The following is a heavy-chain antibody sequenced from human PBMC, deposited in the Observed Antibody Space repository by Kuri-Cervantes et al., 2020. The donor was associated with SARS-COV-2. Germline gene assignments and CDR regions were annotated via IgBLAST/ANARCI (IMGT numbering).Heavy chain of an antibody. V-gene: IGHV1-69*13. J-gene: IGHJ4*02. CDR3: ARGSAGGRYSNYVLDY. D-gene: IGHD4-11*01. CDR2: IIPIFGTA. CDR1: GGTFSSYA. Sequence: SVKVSCKASGGTFSSYAISWVRQAPGQGLEWMGRIIPIFGTANYAQKFQGRVTITADESTSTAYMELSSLRSEDTAVYYCARGSAGGRYSNYVLDYWGQGTLVTVSS.